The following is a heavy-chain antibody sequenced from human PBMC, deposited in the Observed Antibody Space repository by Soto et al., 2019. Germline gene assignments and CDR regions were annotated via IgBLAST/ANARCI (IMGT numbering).Heavy chain of an antibody. CDR3: ARDRGYSPDSFDI. Sequence: ASVKVSCKASGYTFSTYGIGWVRQAPGQGLKWMGWIGAYNGDTNYAQKLQGRVTMTTDTSTSTAYMELTSLRSDDTAIYYCARDRGYSPDSFDIWGQGTMVTVSS. D-gene: IGHD5-18*01. CDR2: IGAYNGDT. CDR1: GYTFSTYG. J-gene: IGHJ3*02. V-gene: IGHV1-18*01.